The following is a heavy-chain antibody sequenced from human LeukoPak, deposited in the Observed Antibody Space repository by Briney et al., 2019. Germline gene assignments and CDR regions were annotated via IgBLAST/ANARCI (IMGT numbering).Heavy chain of an antibody. CDR1: GLTFSSYA. CDR2: ISARGGST. J-gene: IGHJ4*02. D-gene: IGHD3-22*01. Sequence: GGSLRLSCAVSGLTFSSYAMSWVRQAPGKGLEWVSGISARGGSTYNADLVKGRFTISRDNSKNTLYLQMNSLRAEDTAIYYCANGRLFKGLLNYWGQRTLVTVSS. CDR3: ANGRLFKGLLNY. V-gene: IGHV3-23*01.